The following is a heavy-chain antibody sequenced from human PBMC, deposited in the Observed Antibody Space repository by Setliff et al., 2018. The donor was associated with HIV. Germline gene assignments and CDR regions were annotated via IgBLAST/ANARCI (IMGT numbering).Heavy chain of an antibody. CDR3: AAFLVSPVTTQDY. CDR1: GGSLSNYY. J-gene: IGHJ4*02. CDR2: LSPSGTI. V-gene: IGHV4-34*01. D-gene: IGHD4-17*01. Sequence: SETLSLTCTVYGGSLSNYYTNWIRQPPGKGLEWIGELSPSGTIRPNPSLQSRVIISLDTSKNQFSLKLTSVTAADTAMYYCAAFLVSPVTTQDYWGQGTPVTVSS.